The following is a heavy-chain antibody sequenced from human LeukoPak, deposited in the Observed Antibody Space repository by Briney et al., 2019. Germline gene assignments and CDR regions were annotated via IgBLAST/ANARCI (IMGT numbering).Heavy chain of an antibody. Sequence: SEVLSLTCISGGSISSSSYYWGWIRQPPGKGLEWIGSIYYSESTNYNPSLKSRVTISLDTSKNQFSLMLNSVTAADTAVYYCARDRRWGLLHAFDIWGQGTMVTVSS. J-gene: IGHJ3*02. CDR2: IYYSEST. V-gene: IGHV4-39*07. CDR3: ARDRRWGLLHAFDI. D-gene: IGHD1-26*01. CDR1: GGSISSSSYY.